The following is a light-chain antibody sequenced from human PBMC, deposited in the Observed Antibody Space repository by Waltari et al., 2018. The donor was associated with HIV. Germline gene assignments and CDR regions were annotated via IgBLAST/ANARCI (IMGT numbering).Light chain of an antibody. CDR1: ETLVHTNGNTY. Sequence: DIVLTQTPLSSPVTPGQPVAFPCRSSETLVHTNGNTYLSWLHQRPGQPPRVLIYQVSQRLSGIPDRFTGSGAGTDFTLKISRVEPEDVGVFYCMQGTHFPRTFGQGTKV. V-gene: IGKV2-24*01. J-gene: IGKJ1*01. CDR3: MQGTHFPRT. CDR2: QVS.